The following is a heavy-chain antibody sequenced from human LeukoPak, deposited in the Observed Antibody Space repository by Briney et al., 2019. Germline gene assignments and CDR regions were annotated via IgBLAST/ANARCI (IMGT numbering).Heavy chain of an antibody. J-gene: IGHJ4*02. V-gene: IGHV4-34*01. CDR1: GGSFSGYY. D-gene: IGHD4-17*01. CDR2: NNHSGST. CDR3: ARVETTVTTSFDY. Sequence: PSETLSLTCAVYGGSFSGYYWSWIRQPPGKGLEWIGENNHSGSTNYNPSLKSRVTISVDTSKNQFSLKLSSVTAADTAVYYCARVETTVTTSFDYWGQGTLVTVSS.